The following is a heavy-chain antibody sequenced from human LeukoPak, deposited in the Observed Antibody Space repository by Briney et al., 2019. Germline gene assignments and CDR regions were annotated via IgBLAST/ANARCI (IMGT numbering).Heavy chain of an antibody. CDR1: GYTFTSYH. CDR2: INPIGGGT. Sequence: AAGKVSCKASGYTFTSYHMHWVRQAPGQGLDWMGIINPIGGGTTYAQRFQGRVTMTRDTSTSTVIMELSSLRSEDTAVFYCATELGYCYRGRYGWGQGTLVPVSS. J-gene: IGHJ4*02. CDR3: ATELGYCYRGRYG. V-gene: IGHV1-46*01. D-gene: IGHD2/OR15-2a*01.